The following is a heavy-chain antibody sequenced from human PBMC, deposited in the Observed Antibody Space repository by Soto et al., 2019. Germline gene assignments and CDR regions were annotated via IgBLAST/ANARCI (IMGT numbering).Heavy chain of an antibody. Sequence: QVPLVQSGAEVKKPGASVKVSCKASGYTLTSYGITWVRQAPGQGLEWMGWISAYNGNTNYAQKLQGRVTMTTDTSTSTAYRERRSLRSDDPAVYYCARGGYCSGGSCYAAIIDYWGQGTLVTVSS. J-gene: IGHJ4*02. CDR3: ARGGYCSGGSCYAAIIDY. CDR1: GYTLTSYG. D-gene: IGHD2-15*01. V-gene: IGHV1-18*01. CDR2: ISAYNGNT.